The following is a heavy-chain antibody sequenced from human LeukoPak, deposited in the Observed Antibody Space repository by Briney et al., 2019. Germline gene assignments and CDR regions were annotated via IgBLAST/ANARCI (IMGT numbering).Heavy chain of an antibody. D-gene: IGHD3-3*01. CDR3: ATLATDFWSGYSTDFDY. CDR1: GFTFSTYS. J-gene: IGHJ4*02. Sequence: GGSLRLSCEASGFTFSTYSMNWVRQAPGKGLEWVSSISSRSSYMYYADSLKGRFTISRDNAKNSLYLQMNSLRAEDTAVYYCATLATDFWSGYSTDFDYWGQGILVTVSS. V-gene: IGHV3-21*01. CDR2: ISSRSSYM.